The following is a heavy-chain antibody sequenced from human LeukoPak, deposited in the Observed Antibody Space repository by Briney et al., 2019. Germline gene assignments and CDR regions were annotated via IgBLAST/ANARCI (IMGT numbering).Heavy chain of an antibody. Sequence: PSETLSLTCAVSGDSIDSGTYYWGWIRQPPGKGLEWIGSIHYSGNTYYNSCLKSRVSISADMSKNQFSVMLTSVTSADTAVYYCARHDEYGGNPTFDYWGQGTLVTVSS. V-gene: IGHV4-39*01. D-gene: IGHD4-23*01. J-gene: IGHJ4*02. CDR1: GDSIDSGTYY. CDR3: ARHDEYGGNPTFDY. CDR2: IHYSGNT.